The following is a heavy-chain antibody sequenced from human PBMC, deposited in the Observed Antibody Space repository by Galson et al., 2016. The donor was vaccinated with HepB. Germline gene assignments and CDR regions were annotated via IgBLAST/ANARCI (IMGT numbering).Heavy chain of an antibody. CDR2: IYYNGST. Sequence: SETLSLTCTVSGDSISSISYYWGWIRQPPGKGLEWIGSIYYNGSTYYNPSLKSRVTISGDTSKSQFSLKLNSVTAADTAVYYCAREPSGPNAKNAFDIWGQGTMVTVSS. CDR3: AREPSGPNAKNAFDI. V-gene: IGHV4-39*07. J-gene: IGHJ3*02. CDR1: GDSISSISYY. D-gene: IGHD2-8*01.